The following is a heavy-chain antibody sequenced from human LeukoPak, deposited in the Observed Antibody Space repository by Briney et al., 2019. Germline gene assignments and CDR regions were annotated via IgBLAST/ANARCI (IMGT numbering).Heavy chain of an antibody. CDR2: ISSSSSYI. J-gene: IGHJ3*02. CDR3: ARDFPYDSSGYYNSDAFDI. D-gene: IGHD3-22*01. CDR1: GYTFSSYS. V-gene: IGHV3-21*01. Sequence: SCKASGYTFSSYSMNWVRQAPGKGLEWVSSISSSSSYIYYADSVKGRFTISRDNAKNSLYLQMNSLRAEDTAVYYCARDFPYDSSGYYNSDAFDIWGQGTMVTVSS.